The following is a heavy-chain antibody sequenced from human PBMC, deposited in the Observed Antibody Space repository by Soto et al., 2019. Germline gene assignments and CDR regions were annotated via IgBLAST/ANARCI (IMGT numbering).Heavy chain of an antibody. V-gene: IGHV3-21*01. CDR1: GFTFSTYS. D-gene: IGHD3-22*01. CDR2: ISSSSSYI. CDR3: AGYDSSGYYWPYYYYGMDV. J-gene: IGHJ6*02. Sequence: EVQLVESGGGLVKPGGSLRLSCAASGFTFSTYSMNWVRQAPGKGLEWVSSISSSSSYIYYADSVKGRFTISRDNAXNXLXXQMNSLRAEDTAVYYCAGYDSSGYYWPYYYYGMDVWGQGTMVTVSS.